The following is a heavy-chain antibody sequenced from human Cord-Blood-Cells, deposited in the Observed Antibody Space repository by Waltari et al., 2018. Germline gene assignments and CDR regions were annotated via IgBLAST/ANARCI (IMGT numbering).Heavy chain of an antibody. CDR1: GGSFSGYY. V-gene: IGHV4-34*01. Sequence: QVQLQQWGAGLLKPSETLSLTCAVYGGSFSGYYWSWIRQPPGKGREWIGEINHSGSNNYNPSLKSRVTISVDTSKNQFSLKLSSVTAADTAVYYCARGWDILTGPYPPNWFDPWGQGTLVTVSS. D-gene: IGHD3-9*01. CDR3: ARGWDILTGPYPPNWFDP. CDR2: INHSGSN. J-gene: IGHJ5*02.